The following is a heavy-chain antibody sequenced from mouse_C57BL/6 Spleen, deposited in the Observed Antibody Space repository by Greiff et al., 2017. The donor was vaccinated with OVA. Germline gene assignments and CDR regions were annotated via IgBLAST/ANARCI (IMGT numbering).Heavy chain of an antibody. CDR3: ATPNWDGAMDY. D-gene: IGHD4-1*01. J-gene: IGHJ4*01. CDR2: ISSGSSTI. CDR1: GFTFSDYG. Sequence: EVHLVESGGGLVKPGGSLKLSCAASGFTFSDYGMHWVRQAPEKGLEWVAYISSGSSTIYYADTVKGRFTISRDNAKNTLFLQMTSLRSEDTAMYYCATPNWDGAMDYWGQGTSVTVSS. V-gene: IGHV5-17*01.